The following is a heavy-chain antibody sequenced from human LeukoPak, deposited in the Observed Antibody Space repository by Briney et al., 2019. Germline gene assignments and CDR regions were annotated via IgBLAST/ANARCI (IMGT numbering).Heavy chain of an antibody. CDR2: ISGTGANT. CDR3: ARDLGWYFDL. CDR1: GFAFKNYG. D-gene: IGHD7-27*01. V-gene: IGHV3-23*01. J-gene: IGHJ2*01. Sequence: GGSLRLSCAASGFAFKNYGMSWVRQAPGKGLEWVSDISGTGANTYYADSVKGRFTISRDNSKNTLYLQMNSLRAEDTAVYYCARDLGWYFDLWGRGTLVTVSS.